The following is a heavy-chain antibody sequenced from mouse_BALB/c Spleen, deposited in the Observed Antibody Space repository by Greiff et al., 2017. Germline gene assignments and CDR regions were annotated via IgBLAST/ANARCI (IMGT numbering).Heavy chain of an antibody. CDR1: GFSLTSYG. J-gene: IGHJ4*01. Sequence: VMLVESGPGLVAPSQSLSITCTVSGFSLTSYGVHWVRQPPGKGLEWLGVIWAGGSTNYNSALMSRLSISKDNSKSQVFLKMNSLQTDDTAMYYCARANYGYDGYYAMDYWGQGTSVTVSS. V-gene: IGHV2-9*02. D-gene: IGHD2-2*01. CDR2: IWAGGST. CDR3: ARANYGYDGYYAMDY.